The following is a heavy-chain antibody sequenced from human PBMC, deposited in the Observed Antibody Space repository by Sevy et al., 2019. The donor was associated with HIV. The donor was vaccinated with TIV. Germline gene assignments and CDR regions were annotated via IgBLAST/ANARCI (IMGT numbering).Heavy chain of an antibody. V-gene: IGHV4-4*07. CDR2: IYTSGST. Sequence: SETLSLTCTVSGGSISSYYWSWIRQPAGKGLEWIGRIYTSGSTHYNPSLKSRVTMSVDTSKNQFSQKLSSVTAADTAVYYCARDPNPLRDFWSGYYRRGPYGMDVWGQGTTVTVSS. J-gene: IGHJ6*02. D-gene: IGHD3-3*01. CDR1: GGSISSYY. CDR3: ARDPNPLRDFWSGYYRRGPYGMDV.